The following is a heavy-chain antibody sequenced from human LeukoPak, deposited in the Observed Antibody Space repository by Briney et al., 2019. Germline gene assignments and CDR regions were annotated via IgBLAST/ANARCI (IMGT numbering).Heavy chain of an antibody. CDR1: GFTFSSYA. Sequence: PGGSLRLSCAASGFTFSSYAMHWVRQAPGKGLEGVAVISYDGSNKYYADSVKGRFTISRDNSKNTLYLQMNSLRAEDTAVYYCARDLESSGWTDYWGQGTLVTVSS. CDR3: ARDLESSGWTDY. J-gene: IGHJ4*02. V-gene: IGHV3-30-3*01. D-gene: IGHD6-19*01. CDR2: ISYDGSNK.